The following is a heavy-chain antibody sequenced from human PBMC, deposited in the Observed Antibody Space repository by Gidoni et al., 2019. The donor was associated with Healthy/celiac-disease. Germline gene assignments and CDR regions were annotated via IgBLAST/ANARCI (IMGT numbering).Heavy chain of an antibody. CDR2: ISGSGGST. J-gene: IGHJ4*02. V-gene: IGHV3-23*01. D-gene: IGHD3-22*01. CDR3: AKGYDSSGYYLGFDY. Sequence: EVQLLESGGGLVQPGGSLSLSCAASGLPFSGYAMRWVRPAPGKGLGWVSAISGSGGSTYYADSVKGRFTISRDNSKNTLYLQMNSLRAEDTAVYYCAKGYDSSGYYLGFDYWGQGTLVTVSS. CDR1: GLPFSGYA.